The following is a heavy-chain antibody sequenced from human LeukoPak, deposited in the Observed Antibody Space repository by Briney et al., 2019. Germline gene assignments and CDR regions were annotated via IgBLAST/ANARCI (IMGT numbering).Heavy chain of an antibody. D-gene: IGHD6-19*01. V-gene: IGHV3-7*01. CDR3: ARDYSSGWYNYLDY. J-gene: IGHJ4*02. CDR1: GFTFSSYW. CDR2: IKQDGSEK. Sequence: GGSLRLSCAASGFTFSSYWMSWVRQAPGKGLEWVANIKQDGSEKYYVDSVKGRFTISRDNAKNSLYLQMNSLRAEDTAVYYCARDYSSGWYNYLDYWGQGTLVTVSS.